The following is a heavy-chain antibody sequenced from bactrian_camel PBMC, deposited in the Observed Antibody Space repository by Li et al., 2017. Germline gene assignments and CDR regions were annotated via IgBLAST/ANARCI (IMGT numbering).Heavy chain of an antibody. J-gene: IGHJ6*01. CDR3: TPNSFGY. Sequence: VQLVESGGGLVQYGGSLRLSCAASTLTFRSYDMSWVRQAPGKGLEWVSVIHSGGGSSTYYADFVKGRFTISRDNAKNTLYLQMSSLIPEDTAMYYCTPNSFGYWGQGTQVTVS. V-gene: IGHV3S40*01. CDR1: TLTFRSYD. CDR2: IHSGGGSST.